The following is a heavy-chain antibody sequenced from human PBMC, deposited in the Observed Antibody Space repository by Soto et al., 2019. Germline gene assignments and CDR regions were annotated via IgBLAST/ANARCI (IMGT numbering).Heavy chain of an antibody. V-gene: IGHV5-10-1*01. Sequence: GESLKISCQGSGFSFTSYCITWVRLVPWKGLEWMGRTDPCGSSTIYSPSFRGHVTISNDKSFTTAYLQWDSLQASDTATYYCARQGKIVPNAIDILSMDVWGQGTRMTVYS. CDR2: TDPCGSST. CDR1: GFSFTSYC. D-gene: IGHD2-15*01. CDR3: ARQGKIVPNAIDILSMDV. J-gene: IGHJ6*02.